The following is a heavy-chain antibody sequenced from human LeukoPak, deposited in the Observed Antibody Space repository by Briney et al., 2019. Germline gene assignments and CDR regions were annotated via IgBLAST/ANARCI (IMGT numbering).Heavy chain of an antibody. D-gene: IGHD6-19*01. CDR3: AREDHSSGWYYFDY. Sequence: SETLSLTCAVYGGSFSGYYWSWIRQPAGKGLEWIGRIYTSGSTNYNPSLKSRVTMSVDTSKNQFSLKLSSVTAADTAVYYCAREDHSSGWYYFDYWGQGTLVTVSS. J-gene: IGHJ4*02. CDR2: IYTSGST. CDR1: GGSFSGYY. V-gene: IGHV4-4*07.